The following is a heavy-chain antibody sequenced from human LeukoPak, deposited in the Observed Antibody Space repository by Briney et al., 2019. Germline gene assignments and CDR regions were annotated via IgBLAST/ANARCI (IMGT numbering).Heavy chain of an antibody. D-gene: IGHD2-21*01. CDR2: IYTSGST. CDR1: GGSISSGDYY. Sequence: PSETLSLTCTVSGGSISSGDYYWSWIRQPAGKGLEWIGRIYTSGSTNYNPSLKSRVTISVDTSKNQFSLKLSSVTAADTAVYYCARGKGIPFQHWGQGTLVTVSS. V-gene: IGHV4-61*02. J-gene: IGHJ1*01. CDR3: ARGKGIPFQH.